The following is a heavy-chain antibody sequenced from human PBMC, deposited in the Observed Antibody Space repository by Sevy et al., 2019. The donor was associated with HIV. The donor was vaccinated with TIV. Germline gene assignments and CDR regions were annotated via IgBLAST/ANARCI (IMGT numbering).Heavy chain of an antibody. J-gene: IGHJ4*02. Sequence: SETLSLTCTVSGGSITSLYWNWIRQPPVKGLEWIANIYYNGHINYNPSLKCRVTLSLDTSKNQFSLRLSSVTAADTAMYYCAGENAWGRGYSWGQGTLVTVSS. V-gene: IGHV4-59*08. CDR1: GGSITSLY. CDR2: IYYNGHI. D-gene: IGHD1-26*01. CDR3: AGENAWGRGYS.